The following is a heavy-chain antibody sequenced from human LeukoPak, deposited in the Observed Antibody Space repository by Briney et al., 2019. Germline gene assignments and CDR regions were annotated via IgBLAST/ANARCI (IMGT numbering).Heavy chain of an antibody. Sequence: GGSLRLSCAASGFTFSSYAMHWVRQAPGKGLEWVAVISYDGSNKYYADSVKGRFTISRDNSKNTLYLQMNSLRAEDTAVYYCARDPGYYDSRLPFFDYWGQGTLVTVSS. V-gene: IGHV3-30-3*01. CDR2: ISYDGSNK. D-gene: IGHD3-22*01. CDR3: ARDPGYYDSRLPFFDY. J-gene: IGHJ4*02. CDR1: GFTFSSYA.